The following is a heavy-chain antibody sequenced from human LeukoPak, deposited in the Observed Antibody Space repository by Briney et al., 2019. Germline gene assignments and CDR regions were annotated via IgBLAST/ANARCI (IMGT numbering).Heavy chain of an antibody. D-gene: IGHD3-22*01. CDR1: GFTVSSYY. J-gene: IGHJ4*02. Sequence: GGSLRLSCAASGFTVSSYYMNWVRQAPGKGLEWVSFIYSGGSTYYADSVKGRFTISRDNSKNTLYLQMNSLRAEDTAVYYCARVTRHYDSSGLDYWGQGTLVTVSS. V-gene: IGHV3-66*01. CDR3: ARVTRHYDSSGLDY. CDR2: IYSGGST.